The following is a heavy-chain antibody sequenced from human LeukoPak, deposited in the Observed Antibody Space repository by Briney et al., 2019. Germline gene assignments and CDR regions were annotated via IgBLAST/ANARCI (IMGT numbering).Heavy chain of an antibody. CDR1: GFTLSNAW. CDR3: ARDRGRRGITMRSDAFDI. CDR2: KSKTNGETR. D-gene: IGHD3-22*01. Sequence: PGGSLRLSCAASGFTLSNAWMNWVRQAPGKGLEWVGLKSKTNGETRDYAAPVKGRFTISRDDSDNTLYLQMNSLRAEDTAVYYCARDRGRRGITMRSDAFDIWGQGTMVTVSS. V-gene: IGHV3-15*01. J-gene: IGHJ3*02.